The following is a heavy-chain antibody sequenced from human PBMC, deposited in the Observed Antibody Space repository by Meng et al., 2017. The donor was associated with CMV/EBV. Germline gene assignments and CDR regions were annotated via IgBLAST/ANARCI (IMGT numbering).Heavy chain of an antibody. V-gene: IGHV3-30*04. J-gene: IGHJ4*02. CDR3: ARGLSGSYFDY. D-gene: IGHD1-26*01. CDR1: GVTFSSYA. CDR2: ISYDGSNK. Sequence: CAASGVTFSSYAMHWVRQAPGKGLEWVAVISYDGSNKYYADSVKGRFTISRDNSKNTLYLQMNSLRAEDTAVYYCARGLSGSYFDYWGQGTLVTVSS.